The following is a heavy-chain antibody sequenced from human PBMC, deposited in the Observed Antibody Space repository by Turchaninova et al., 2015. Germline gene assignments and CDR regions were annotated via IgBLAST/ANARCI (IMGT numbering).Heavy chain of an antibody. CDR2: IPANKGSA. J-gene: IGHJ5*02. CDR3: ARHGSGDDL. D-gene: IGHD3-10*01. CDR1: GFPFTNLG. V-gene: IGHV1-18*01. Sequence: QVQLLQYGAEVTEPGASLKVACEASGFPFTNLGRNWVRRAPGQGLEWMGRIPANKGSADYAQSFQGRVSIITDTSTNTAYMELKSLRSDDTAVYYCARHGSGDDLWGQGTLVTVSS.